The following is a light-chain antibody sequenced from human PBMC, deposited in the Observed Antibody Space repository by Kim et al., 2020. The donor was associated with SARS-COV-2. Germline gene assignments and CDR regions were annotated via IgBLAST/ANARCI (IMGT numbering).Light chain of an antibody. V-gene: IGLV10-54*01. CDR2: RDN. J-gene: IGLJ3*02. Sequence: RQTATLTLTGNINNVGNHGAAWLQQHPGHPPKLLFYRDNNRPSGISARFSASRSGSTASLTITGLQPEDEADYYCSAWDSSLSAWVFGGGTQLTVL. CDR3: SAWDSSLSAWV. CDR1: INNVGNHG.